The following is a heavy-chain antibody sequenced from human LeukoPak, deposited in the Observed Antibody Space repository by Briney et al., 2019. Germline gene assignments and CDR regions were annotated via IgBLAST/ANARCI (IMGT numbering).Heavy chain of an antibody. J-gene: IGHJ4*02. CDR1: GFTFSSYG. CDR2: LWYDGRNK. D-gene: IGHD6-19*01. CDR3: ARCYQEQWLVVDY. Sequence: GRSLTLSCAASGFTFSSYGMHWPRQAPGKGLEWVTVLWYDGRNKYYADSVKGRFTIYRDNSKNTLYLQMNSLRAEDTAVYYCARCYQEQWLVVDYWGQGTLVTVSS. V-gene: IGHV3-33*01.